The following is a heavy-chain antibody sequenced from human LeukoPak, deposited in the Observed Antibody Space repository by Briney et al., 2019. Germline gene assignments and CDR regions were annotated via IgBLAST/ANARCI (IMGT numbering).Heavy chain of an antibody. J-gene: IGHJ4*02. D-gene: IGHD3-22*01. Sequence: PSETLSLTCTVFGGSISSGYHWGWIRQPPGKGLEWIGSIYHSGSTYYNPSLKSRVTISVDTSKNQFSLKLSSVTAADTAVYYCARKGGFSYYDLWGQGTLVTVSS. CDR2: IYHSGST. V-gene: IGHV4-38-2*02. CDR1: GGSISSGYH. CDR3: ARKGGFSYYDL.